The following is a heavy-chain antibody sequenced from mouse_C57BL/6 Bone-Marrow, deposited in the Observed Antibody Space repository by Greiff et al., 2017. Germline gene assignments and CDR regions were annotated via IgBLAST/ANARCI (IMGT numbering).Heavy chain of an antibody. J-gene: IGHJ4*01. CDR1: GYTFTSYG. Sequence: QVQLQQSGAELARPGASVKLSCKASGYTFTSYGISWVKQRTGQGLEWIGEIYPRSGNTYYTENFKGKATLTADNSSSTASMELRSLTSEDSAVFFCATGGYYYAIDYWGQGTSVTVSS. CDR2: IYPRSGNT. D-gene: IGHD2-2*01. V-gene: IGHV1-81*01. CDR3: ATGGYYYAIDY.